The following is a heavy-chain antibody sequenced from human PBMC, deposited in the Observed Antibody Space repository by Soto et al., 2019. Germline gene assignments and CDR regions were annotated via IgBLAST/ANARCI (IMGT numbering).Heavy chain of an antibody. Sequence: QVQLVQSGSEVKTPGSSVRVSCKASGGTFTTYAISWVRQAPGQGLAWMGRIIPLLGKAEYVEKVQGRVTMTAEKSASTVFMKMTSLRSEDTALYYCARDATVYNGNYGRVFDYWGQGTLVTVSS. D-gene: IGHD1-26*01. V-gene: IGHV1-69*04. CDR1: GGTFTTYA. CDR2: IIPLLGKA. J-gene: IGHJ4*02. CDR3: ARDATVYNGNYGRVFDY.